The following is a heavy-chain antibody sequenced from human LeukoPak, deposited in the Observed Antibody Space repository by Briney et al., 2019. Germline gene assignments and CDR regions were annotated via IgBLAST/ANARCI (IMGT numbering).Heavy chain of an antibody. J-gene: IGHJ3*02. CDR3: AREKYSSSWFSDAFDI. Sequence: GGSLRLSCAAPGFTFSSYRMNWVRQAPGKGLEWVSYISSSSSTIYYADSVKGRFTISRDNAKNSLYLQMNSLRDEDTAVYYCAREKYSSSWFSDAFDIWGQGTMVTVSS. CDR2: ISSSSSTI. CDR1: GFTFSSYR. V-gene: IGHV3-48*02. D-gene: IGHD6-13*01.